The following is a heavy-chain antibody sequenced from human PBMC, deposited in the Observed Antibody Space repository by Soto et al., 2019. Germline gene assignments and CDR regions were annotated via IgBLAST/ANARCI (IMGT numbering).Heavy chain of an antibody. J-gene: IGHJ4*02. CDR2: ISYDGSNK. V-gene: IGHV3-30-3*01. CDR3: ARDYYGPFDY. CDR1: GFTFSSYA. Sequence: GGSLRLSCAASGFTFSSYAMHWVRQAPGKGLEWVAVISYDGSNKYYADSVKGRFTISRDNSKNTLYLQMNGLRAEDTAVYYCARDYYGPFDYWGQGTLVTVSS. D-gene: IGHD3-10*01.